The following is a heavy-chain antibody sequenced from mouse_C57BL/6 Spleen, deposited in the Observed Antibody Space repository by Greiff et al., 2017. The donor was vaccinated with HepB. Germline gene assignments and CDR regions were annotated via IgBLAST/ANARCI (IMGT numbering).Heavy chain of an antibody. CDR1: GFNIKDYY. D-gene: IGHD2-5*01. V-gene: IGHV14-2*01. CDR2: IDPEDGET. J-gene: IGHJ4*01. Sequence: VHVKQSGAELVKPGASVKLSCTASGFNIKDYYMHWVKQRTEQGLEWIGRIDPEDGETKYAPKFQGKATITADTSSNTAYLQLSSLTSEDTAVYYCGGYSNDYAMDYWGQGTSVTVSS. CDR3: GGYSNDYAMDY.